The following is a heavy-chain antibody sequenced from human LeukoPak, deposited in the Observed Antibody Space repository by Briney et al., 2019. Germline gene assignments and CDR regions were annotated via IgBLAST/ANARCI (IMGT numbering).Heavy chain of an antibody. V-gene: IGHV4-39*01. Sequence: SETLSLTCSVSGGSISSSTYYWAWVRQPPGKGLEWIASIYYSGSTYYKESLKSRVTIYADTSKNQFSLKLSSVTAADTAVYYCASIYCSGGSCYSDYWGQGTMVTVSS. CDR2: IYYSGST. CDR1: GGSISSSTYY. J-gene: IGHJ4*02. CDR3: ASIYCSGGSCYSDY. D-gene: IGHD2-15*01.